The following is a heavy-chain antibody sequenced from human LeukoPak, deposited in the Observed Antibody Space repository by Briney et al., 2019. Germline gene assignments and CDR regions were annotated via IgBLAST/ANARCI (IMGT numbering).Heavy chain of an antibody. Sequence: GGSLRLSCAASGFTFSSYAMSWVRQAPGKGLEWVSLISGDGGSTYYADSVKGRFTISRDNSKNSLYLQMNSLRTEDTALYYCAKDHSGSYYEWVFDYWGQGTLVTVSS. D-gene: IGHD1-26*01. J-gene: IGHJ4*02. CDR3: AKDHSGSYYEWVFDY. CDR2: ISGDGGST. V-gene: IGHV3-43*02. CDR1: GFTFSSYA.